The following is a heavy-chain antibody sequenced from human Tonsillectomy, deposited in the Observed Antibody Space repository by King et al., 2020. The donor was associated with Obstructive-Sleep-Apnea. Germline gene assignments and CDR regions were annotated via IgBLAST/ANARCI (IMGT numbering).Heavy chain of an antibody. Sequence: QLQESGPGLVKPSETLSLTCTVSGGSISSYYWSWIRQPPGKGLEWIGYIYYSGSTNYNPSLKSRVTISVDTSKNQFSLKLSSVTAADTAVYYCARHPDSPLFDYWGQGTLVTVSS. V-gene: IGHV4-59*08. CDR3: ARHPDSPLFDY. CDR1: GGSISSYY. J-gene: IGHJ4*02. D-gene: IGHD5-18*01. CDR2: IYYSGST.